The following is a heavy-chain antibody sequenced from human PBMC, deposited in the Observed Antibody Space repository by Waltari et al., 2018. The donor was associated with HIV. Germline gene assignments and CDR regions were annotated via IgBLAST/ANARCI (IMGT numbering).Heavy chain of an antibody. Sequence: QLQLQESGPALVKPSATLPLTCTVSTASSTQRYYWGWVRQSPGTGLEWIGTVYSNGVTHCTPSLESRVTMSVDTSKNQFSLTLTSVTAADTALYFCATLRTVTGTIDDWGQGILVTVSS. J-gene: IGHJ4*02. D-gene: IGHD4-17*01. CDR2: VYSNGVT. CDR1: TASSTQRYY. CDR3: ATLRTVTGTIDD. V-gene: IGHV4-39*01.